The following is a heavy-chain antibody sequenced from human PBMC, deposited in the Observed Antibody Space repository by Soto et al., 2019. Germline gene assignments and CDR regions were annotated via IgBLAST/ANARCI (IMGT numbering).Heavy chain of an antibody. CDR3: VKVSGYCTGGSCFSYFDY. D-gene: IGHD2-15*01. CDR2: ISGSGGNI. J-gene: IGHJ4*02. Sequence: PGGSLRLSCSGSGFTFSHHSLYWVRQPPGKGLQCVSSISGSGGNIYYAESVKGRFTISRDNSKNTLYLQMTSLSSEDSAVYYCVKVSGYCTGGSCFSYFDYWGQGTQVTVSS. V-gene: IGHV3-64D*06. CDR1: GFTFSHHS.